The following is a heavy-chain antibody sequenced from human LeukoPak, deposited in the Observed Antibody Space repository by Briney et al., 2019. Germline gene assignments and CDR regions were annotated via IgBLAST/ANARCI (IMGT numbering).Heavy chain of an antibody. CDR1: GGSFSGYY. V-gene: IGHV4-34*01. D-gene: IGHD5-12*01. Sequence: PSETLSLTCAVYGGSFSGYYWRSIRQPPGKGLGLIGEINHSGSTNYNPSLKSRVSISVDTSKNQFSLRLSSVTAADTAVYYCARGPSLLGGYLMGGFDYWGQGTLVTVSS. CDR2: INHSGST. J-gene: IGHJ4*02. CDR3: ARGPSLLGGYLMGGFDY.